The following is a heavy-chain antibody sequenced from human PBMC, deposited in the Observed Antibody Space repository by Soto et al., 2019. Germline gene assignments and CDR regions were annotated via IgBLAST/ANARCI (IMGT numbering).Heavy chain of an antibody. J-gene: IGHJ6*02. Sequence: PSETLSLTCTVSGGSISSGGYYWSWIRQHPGKGLEWIGYIYYSGSTYYNPSLKSLVTISVDTSKNQFSLKLSSVTAADTAVYYCARGGPLRYNYGMDVWGQGTTVTVSS. CDR3: ARGGPLRYNYGMDV. CDR1: GGSISSGGYY. V-gene: IGHV4-31*01. D-gene: IGHD5-12*01. CDR2: IYYSGST.